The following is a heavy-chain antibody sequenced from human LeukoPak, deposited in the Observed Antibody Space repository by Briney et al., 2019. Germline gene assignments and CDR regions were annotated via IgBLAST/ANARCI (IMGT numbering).Heavy chain of an antibody. CDR3: ARGRSSWFSDAFDI. J-gene: IGHJ3*02. V-gene: IGHV4-31*03. CDR1: GGSISSGGYY. CDR2: IYYSGST. Sequence: SETLSLTCTVSGGSISSGGYYWSWIRQHPGKGLEWIGYIYYSGSTYYNPSLKSRVTISVDTSKNQFSLKLSSVTAADTAVYYCARGRSSWFSDAFDIWGQGTMVTVSS. D-gene: IGHD6-13*01.